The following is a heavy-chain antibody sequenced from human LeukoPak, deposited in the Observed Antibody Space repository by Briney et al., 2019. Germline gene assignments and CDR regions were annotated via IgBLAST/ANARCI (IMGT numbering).Heavy chain of an antibody. CDR1: GYTFTGYY. CDR3: ARDPSGSSSRFDY. V-gene: IGHV1-2*04. D-gene: IGHD6-13*01. Sequence: GASVKVSCKASGYTFTGYYVHWVRQAPGQGLEWMGWINPNSGGTNYAQKFQGWVTMTRDTSISTAYMELSRLRSDDTAVYYCARDPSGSSSRFDYWGQGTLVTVSS. J-gene: IGHJ4*02. CDR2: INPNSGGT.